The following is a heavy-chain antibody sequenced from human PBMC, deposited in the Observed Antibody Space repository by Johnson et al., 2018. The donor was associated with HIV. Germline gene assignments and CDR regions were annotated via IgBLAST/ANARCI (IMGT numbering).Heavy chain of an antibody. CDR2: IRYDGSNK. CDR1: AFTFSRYA. CDR3: ARDANEFVVVIANDAFDM. D-gene: IGHD2-21*01. V-gene: IGHV3-33*08. Sequence: QVQLVESGGGVVQPGRSLRLSCAASAFTFSRYAMHWVRQAPGKGLEWLAVIRYDGSNKYYADSVKGRFTISRDNSKNTLYLQMNSLRAEDTALYYCARDANEFVVVIANDAFDMWGQGTMVTVSS. J-gene: IGHJ3*02.